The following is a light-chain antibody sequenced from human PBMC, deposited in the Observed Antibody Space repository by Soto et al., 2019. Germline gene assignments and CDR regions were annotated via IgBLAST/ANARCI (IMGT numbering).Light chain of an antibody. CDR3: QQFDVLPPYT. J-gene: IGKJ2*01. Sequence: DIQLTQSPPSLSASEGDRVTITCQASHDIKNYLNWYQQKPGKAPKLLIYDADNLQTGVPSRFSGSGAGTEVTFTIGSLQPEDVATYFCQQFDVLPPYTFGQGTKVEIK. CDR2: DAD. V-gene: IGKV1-33*01. CDR1: HDIKNY.